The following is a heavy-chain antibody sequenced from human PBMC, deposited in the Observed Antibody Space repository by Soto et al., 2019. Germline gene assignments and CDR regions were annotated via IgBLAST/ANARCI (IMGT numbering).Heavy chain of an antibody. D-gene: IGHD3-9*01. CDR2: IYYSGST. CDR1: GGSVSSGSYY. CDR3: ATYYDILTGYSG. V-gene: IGHV4-61*01. J-gene: IGHJ4*02. Sequence: QVQLQESGPGLVKPSETLSLTCTVSGGSVSSGSYYWSWIRQPPGKGLEGIGYIYYSGSTNYNPSLKSRVTIPVDTSKNQFSLKLSSVTAADPAVYYCATYYDILTGYSGWGKGTLVTVSS.